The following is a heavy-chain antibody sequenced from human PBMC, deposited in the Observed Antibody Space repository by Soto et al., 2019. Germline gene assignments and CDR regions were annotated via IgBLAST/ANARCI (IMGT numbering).Heavy chain of an antibody. Sequence: GASVKVSCKASGGGNLRDYRTTWVRRAPGQGLEWMGGIIPKLGSANYAQNFQGRVTVTADESTNTVYMELRSLRSDDTAVYYCARVGITIFGVVIYYYMDVWGKGTTVTVSS. CDR3: ARVGITIFGVVIYYYMDV. J-gene: IGHJ6*03. D-gene: IGHD3-3*01. CDR1: GGGNLRDYR. CDR2: IIPKLGSA. V-gene: IGHV1-69*13.